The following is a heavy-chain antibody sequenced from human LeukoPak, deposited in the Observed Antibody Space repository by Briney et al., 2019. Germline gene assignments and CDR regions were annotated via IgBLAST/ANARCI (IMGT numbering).Heavy chain of an antibody. CDR2: INHSGST. Sequence: PSETLSLTCAVYGGSFSGYYWSWIRQPPGKGLEWIGEINHSGSTNYNPSLKSRVTISVDTSKNQFSLKLSPVTAADTAVYYCARGIGRFDPWGQGTLVTVSS. CDR1: GGSFSGYY. J-gene: IGHJ5*02. D-gene: IGHD3-22*01. V-gene: IGHV4-34*01. CDR3: ARGIGRFDP.